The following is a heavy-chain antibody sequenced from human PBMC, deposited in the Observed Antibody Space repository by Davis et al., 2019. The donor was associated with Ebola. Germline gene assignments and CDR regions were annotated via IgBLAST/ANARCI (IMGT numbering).Heavy chain of an antibody. D-gene: IGHD4-17*01. CDR2: ISVRSIT. CDR1: GFIFSSYA. Sequence: PGASLRLXFXASGFIFSSYAMSGVRQAPGKGLELVSSISVRSITYHADSVKGRFTISRDNSKNTLYLQMNSLRAEDTAVYYCAKVHPPTTVTTGWFDPWGQGTLVTVSS. J-gene: IGHJ5*02. V-gene: IGHV3-23*01. CDR3: AKVHPPTTVTTGWFDP.